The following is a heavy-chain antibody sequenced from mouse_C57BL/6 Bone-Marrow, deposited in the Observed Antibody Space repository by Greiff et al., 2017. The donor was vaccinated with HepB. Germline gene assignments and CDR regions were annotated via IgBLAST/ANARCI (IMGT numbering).Heavy chain of an antibody. CDR1: GYSITSGYY. CDR3: ARDRGTVVAPYAMDY. CDR2: ISYDGSN. Sequence: ESGPGLVKPSQSLSLTCSVTGYSITSGYYWNWIRQFPGNKLEWMGYISYDGSNNYNPSLKNRISITRDTSKNQFFLKLNSVTTEDTATYYCARDRGTVVAPYAMDYWGQGTSVTVSS. V-gene: IGHV3-6*01. J-gene: IGHJ4*01. D-gene: IGHD1-1*01.